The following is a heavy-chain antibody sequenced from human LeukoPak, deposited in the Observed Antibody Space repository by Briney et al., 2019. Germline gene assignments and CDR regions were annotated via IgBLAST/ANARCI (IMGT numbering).Heavy chain of an antibody. D-gene: IGHD3-22*01. CDR2: ISSSSSYI. J-gene: IGHJ4*02. Sequence: GGSLRLSCAASGFTFSSYSMNWVRQAPGKGLEWVSSISSSSSYIYYADSVKGRFTISRDNAKNSLYLQMNSLRAEDTAVYYCARDSSDYDSSGYYSRSYFDYWGQGTLVTVSS. V-gene: IGHV3-21*01. CDR3: ARDSSDYDSSGYYSRSYFDY. CDR1: GFTFSSYS.